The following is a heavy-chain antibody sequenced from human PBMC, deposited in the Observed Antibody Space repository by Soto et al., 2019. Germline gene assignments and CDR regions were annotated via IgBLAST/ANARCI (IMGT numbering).Heavy chain of an antibody. J-gene: IGHJ4*02. V-gene: IGHV3-15*01. CDR3: TTTGTIDY. CDR2: IKSNSDGGTT. Sequence: EVQLVESGGGLVKPGGSLRLSCAASGFTFSNAWMTWVRQAPGKGLEWVGRIKSNSDGGTTYYAAPVEGRFTISRDDSTNTVYLQVNSLKSEDTAVYYCTTTGTIDYWGQGTLVTVSS. CDR1: GFTFSNAW. D-gene: IGHD1-1*01.